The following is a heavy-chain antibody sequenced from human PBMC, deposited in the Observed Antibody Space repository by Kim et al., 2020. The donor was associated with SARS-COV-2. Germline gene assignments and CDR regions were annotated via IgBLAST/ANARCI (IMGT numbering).Heavy chain of an antibody. D-gene: IGHD1-26*01. Sequence: ASVKVSCKASGYTFSNYGISWVRQAPGQGLEWMGWINTDAGDTQLAQKFQGRVTLTKYTSTSTAYMELRSLRSDDTAIYYCARDGSGSGIDHWGQGTLVT. CDR3: ARDGSGSGIDH. CDR2: INTDAGDT. V-gene: IGHV1-18*01. CDR1: GYTFSNYG. J-gene: IGHJ4*02.